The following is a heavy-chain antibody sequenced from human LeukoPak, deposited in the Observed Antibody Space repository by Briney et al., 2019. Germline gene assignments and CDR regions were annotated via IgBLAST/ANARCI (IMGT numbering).Heavy chain of an antibody. CDR1: GFTFSSYA. CDR2: ISGSGGST. D-gene: IGHD3-16*02. J-gene: IGHJ4*02. Sequence: GGSLRLSCAASGFTFSSYAMSWVRQAPGKGLEWVSAISGSGGSTYYADSVKGRFTISRDNAKNSLYLQMNSLRAEDTAVYYCARVGSNYDYVWGSYRRQQDFDYWGQGTLVTVSS. CDR3: ARVGSNYDYVWGSYRRQQDFDY. V-gene: IGHV3-23*01.